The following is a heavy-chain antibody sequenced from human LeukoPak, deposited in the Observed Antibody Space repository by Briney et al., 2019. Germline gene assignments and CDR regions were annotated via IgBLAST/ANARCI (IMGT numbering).Heavy chain of an antibody. CDR1: GGSISSYY. CDR2: IYYSGST. J-gene: IGHJ4*02. CDR3: ARDQDGYSSYFDY. Sequence: RPSETLSLTCTVSGGSISSYYWSWIRQPPGKGLEWIGYIYYSGSTNYNPSLKSRVTISVDTSKNQFSLKLSSVTAADTAVYYCARDQDGYSSYFDYWGQGTLVTVSS. D-gene: IGHD5-24*01. V-gene: IGHV4-59*01.